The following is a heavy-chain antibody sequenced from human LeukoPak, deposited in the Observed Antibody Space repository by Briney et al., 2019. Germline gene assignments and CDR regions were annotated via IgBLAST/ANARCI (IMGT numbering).Heavy chain of an antibody. Sequence: ASVKVSCKASGYTFTSYGISWVRQAPGQGLEWMGWINPNSGGTNYAQKFQGRVTMTRDTSISTAYMELSRLRSDDTAVYYCARGDGLAYYYYYMDVWGKGTTVTISS. CDR2: INPNSGGT. J-gene: IGHJ6*03. V-gene: IGHV1-2*02. CDR1: GYTFTSYG. D-gene: IGHD3-16*01. CDR3: ARGDGLAYYYYYMDV.